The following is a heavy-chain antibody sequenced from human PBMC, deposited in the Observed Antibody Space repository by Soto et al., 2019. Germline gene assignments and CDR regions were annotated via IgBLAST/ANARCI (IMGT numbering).Heavy chain of an antibody. CDR2: IYYSGIT. J-gene: IGHJ4*02. CDR1: GGSISSYY. Sequence: SETLSLTCTVSGGSISSYYWSWIRQRPGKGLEWIGYIYYSGITNYNPSLKSRVTISVDTSKNQFSLKLSSVAAADTAVYYCARVVAVAEYYFDYWGQGTLVTVSS. CDR3: ARVVAVAEYYFDY. D-gene: IGHD6-19*01. V-gene: IGHV4-59*01.